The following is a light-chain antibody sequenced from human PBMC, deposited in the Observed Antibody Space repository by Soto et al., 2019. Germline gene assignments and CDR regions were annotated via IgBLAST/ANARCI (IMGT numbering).Light chain of an antibody. CDR3: QQYYSYPRT. CDR1: QGISSY. Sequence: AIRMTQSPSSFSASTGDRVTITCRASQGISSYLAWYQQKPGRAPKLLIYAASTLQSGVPSRFSGSGAGTDFTLTISCLQSEDFATDYCQQYYSYPRTLGQGTKVEIK. J-gene: IGKJ1*01. V-gene: IGKV1-8*01. CDR2: AAS.